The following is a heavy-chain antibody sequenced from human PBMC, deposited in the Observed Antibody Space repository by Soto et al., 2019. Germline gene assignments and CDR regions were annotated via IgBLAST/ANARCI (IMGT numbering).Heavy chain of an antibody. V-gene: IGHV4-59*01. Sequence: QVQLQESGPGLVKPSETLSLTCTVSGGSISSYYWSWIRQPPGKGLEWIGYIYYSGSTNYNPSLKSRVTISVDTSKNQFSLKLSSVTAADTAVYYCARITGYNWNYRVDYWGQGTLVTVSS. CDR1: GGSISSYY. CDR3: ARITGYNWNYRVDY. CDR2: IYYSGST. D-gene: IGHD1-7*01. J-gene: IGHJ4*02.